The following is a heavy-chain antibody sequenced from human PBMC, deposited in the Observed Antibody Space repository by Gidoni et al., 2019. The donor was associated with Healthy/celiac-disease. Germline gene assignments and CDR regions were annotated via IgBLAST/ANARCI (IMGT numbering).Heavy chain of an antibody. CDR2: IYYSGST. J-gene: IGHJ4*02. V-gene: IGHV4-59*08. Sequence: QVQLQESGPGLVKPSETLSLTCTVSGCSISSYYWSWIRQPPGKGLEWIGYIYYSGSTNYNPSLKSRVTISVDTSKNQFSLKLSSVTAADTAVYYCARHYYDSSGFNDWGQGTLVTVSS. CDR3: ARHYYDSSGFND. D-gene: IGHD3-22*01. CDR1: GCSISSYY.